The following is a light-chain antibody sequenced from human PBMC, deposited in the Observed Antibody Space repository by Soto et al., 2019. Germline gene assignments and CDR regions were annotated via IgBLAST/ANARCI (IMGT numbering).Light chain of an antibody. CDR2: GNS. J-gene: IGLJ3*02. V-gene: IGLV1-40*01. Sequence: QSVLTQPPSVSGAPGQRVTLSCTGSSSNIGAGYDVHWYQQLPGTAPKLLIYGNSNRPSGVPDRFSGSKSGTSASLAITGLQVEDEADYYCQSYDGSLSGWVFGGGTKLTVL. CDR3: QSYDGSLSGWV. CDR1: SSNIGAGYD.